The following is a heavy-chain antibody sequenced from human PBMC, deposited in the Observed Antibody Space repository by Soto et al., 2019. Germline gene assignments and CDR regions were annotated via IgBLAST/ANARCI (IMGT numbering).Heavy chain of an antibody. CDR2: ISSNGGST. V-gene: IGHV3-64D*08. Sequence: GESLKISCSASGFTFSSYAMHWVRQAPGKGLEYVSAISSNGGSTYYADSVKGRFTISRDNSKNTLYLQMSSLRAEDTAVYYCVNDLGGGLCYWGQGTLVTVSS. J-gene: IGHJ4*02. CDR3: VNDLGGGLCY. CDR1: GFTFSSYA. D-gene: IGHD5-12*01.